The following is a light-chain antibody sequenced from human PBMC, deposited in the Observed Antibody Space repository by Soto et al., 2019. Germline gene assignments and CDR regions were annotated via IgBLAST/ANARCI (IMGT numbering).Light chain of an antibody. Sequence: QSALTQPPSVSGAPGQRVTISCTGSSSNIGAGYDVHWYQQLPGTAPKLLIYGNSNRPSGVPDRFSGSKSGTSASLAITGLQAEDEADYYCQSYDSSLSGYVVFGAGTTLTVL. CDR3: QSYDSSLSGYVV. V-gene: IGLV1-40*01. CDR2: GNS. J-gene: IGLJ2*01. CDR1: SSNIGAGYD.